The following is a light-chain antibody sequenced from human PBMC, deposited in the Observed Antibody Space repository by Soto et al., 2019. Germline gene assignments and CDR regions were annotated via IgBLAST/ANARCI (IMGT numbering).Light chain of an antibody. CDR3: SSYAGSNYV. CDR1: SSDVGGYNY. J-gene: IGLJ1*01. Sequence: QSALTQPPSASGSPGQSVTIFCTGTSSDVGGYNYVSWYQQHPGKAPKLMIYEVSKRPSGVPDRFSGSKSGNTASLTVSGLQAEDEADYYCSSYAGSNYVFGTGTKSPS. CDR2: EVS. V-gene: IGLV2-8*01.